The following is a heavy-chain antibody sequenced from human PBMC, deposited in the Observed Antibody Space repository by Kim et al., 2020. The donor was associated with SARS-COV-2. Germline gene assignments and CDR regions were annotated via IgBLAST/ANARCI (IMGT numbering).Heavy chain of an antibody. Sequence: KVRFTISRDNSKNILYLQMSSLRAEDTAVYYCAKDSGKSGYSCWYYGMDVWGQGTTVTVSS. J-gene: IGHJ6*02. D-gene: IGHD5-12*01. V-gene: IGHV3-30*02. CDR3: AKDSGKSGYSCWYYGMDV.